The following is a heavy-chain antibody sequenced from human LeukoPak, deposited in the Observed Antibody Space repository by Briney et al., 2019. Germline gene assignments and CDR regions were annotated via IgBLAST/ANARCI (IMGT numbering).Heavy chain of an antibody. J-gene: IGHJ4*02. CDR2: IYYSGST. D-gene: IGHD1-7*01. CDR1: GGSISSSSYY. Sequence: SETLSLTCTVSGGSISSSSYYWGWICQPPGKGLEWIGSIYYSGSTYYNPSLKSRVTISVDTSKNQFSLKLSSVTAADTAVYYCARGFQNFITGTFDYCGQGTLVTVSS. V-gene: IGHV4-39*07. CDR3: ARGFQNFITGTFDY.